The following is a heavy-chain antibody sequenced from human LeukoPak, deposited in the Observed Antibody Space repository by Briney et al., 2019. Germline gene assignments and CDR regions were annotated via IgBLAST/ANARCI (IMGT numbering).Heavy chain of an antibody. D-gene: IGHD3-22*01. J-gene: IGHJ4*02. V-gene: IGHV1-69*10. Sequence: SVTVSCKASGGAFSSYAIGWVRQAPGQGLEWMGLIIPIFGIANYAQKFQGRVTITADKSTSTAYMELSSLRSEDTAVYYCARVPDYYDSSGYFPPNCVDYWGQGTLVTVSS. CDR1: GGAFSSYA. CDR2: IIPIFGIA. CDR3: ARVPDYYDSSGYFPPNCVDY.